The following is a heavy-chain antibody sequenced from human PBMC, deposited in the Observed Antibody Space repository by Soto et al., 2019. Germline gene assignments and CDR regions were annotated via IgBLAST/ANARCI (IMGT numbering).Heavy chain of an antibody. CDR1: GFSLSTSW. CDR2: IMQDGSDK. Sequence: GGSLRLSCTASGFSLSTSWMTWVRQAPGKGLEWVANIMQDGSDKYYVDSVKGRFTISRDNAKNSLYLQMTSLRAEDTAVYYCASKRLYFYGLDVWGQGSTVTVSS. J-gene: IGHJ6*02. V-gene: IGHV3-7*01. CDR3: ASKRLYFYGLDV.